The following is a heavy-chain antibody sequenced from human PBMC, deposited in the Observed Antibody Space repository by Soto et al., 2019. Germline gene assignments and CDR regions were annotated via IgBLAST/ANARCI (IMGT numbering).Heavy chain of an antibody. CDR3: ARRAFGSSRSFDI. J-gene: IGHJ3*02. Sequence: VQLLESGGDLVHPGGSLRLSCVASGFAFSSHPMSWVRQAPERGLEWVSGISDSGGLTYNADSVKGRFTISRDNSKNTLYLQMNSLRADDTALYYCARRAFGSSRSFDIWGQGTMVTVSS. D-gene: IGHD6-6*01. CDR2: ISDSGGLT. CDR1: GFAFSSHP. V-gene: IGHV3-23*01.